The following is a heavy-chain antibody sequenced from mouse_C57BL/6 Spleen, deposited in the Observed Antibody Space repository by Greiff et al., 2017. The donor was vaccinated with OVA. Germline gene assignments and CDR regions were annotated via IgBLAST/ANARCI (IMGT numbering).Heavy chain of an antibody. V-gene: IGHV1-59*01. Sequence: QVQLQQPGAELVRPGTSVKLSCKASGYTFTSYWMHWVKQRPGQGLEWIGVIDPSDSYTNYNQKFKGKATLTVDTSSSTAYMQLSSLTSEDSAVYYCARYVPYAMDYWGQGTSVTVSS. CDR2: IDPSDSYT. CDR1: GYTFTSYW. J-gene: IGHJ4*01. CDR3: ARYVPYAMDY.